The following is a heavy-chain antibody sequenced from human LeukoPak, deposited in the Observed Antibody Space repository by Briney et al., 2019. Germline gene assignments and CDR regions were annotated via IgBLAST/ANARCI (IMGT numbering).Heavy chain of an antibody. CDR1: GFTFNSYG. D-gene: IGHD4-17*01. V-gene: IGHV3-21*01. J-gene: IGHJ3*02. CDR2: ISSSSSYI. Sequence: PGGSLRLSCAASGFTFNSYGMHWVRQAPGKGLEWVSSISSSSSYIYYADSVKGRFTISRDNAKSSLYLQMNSLRAEDTAVYYCASLRGDYGDLPPDDAFDIWGQGTMVTVSS. CDR3: ASLRGDYGDLPPDDAFDI.